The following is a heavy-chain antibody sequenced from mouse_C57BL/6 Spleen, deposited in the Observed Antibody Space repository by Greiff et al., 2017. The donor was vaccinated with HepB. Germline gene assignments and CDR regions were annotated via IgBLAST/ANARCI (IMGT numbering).Heavy chain of an antibody. CDR2: INPSSGYT. D-gene: IGHD1-1*01. CDR3: ASMITTVVATRDFDG. V-gene: IGHV1-7*01. Sequence: QVQLQQSGAELAKPGASVKLSCKASGYTFTSYWMHWVKQRPGQGLEWIGYINPSSGYTKYNQKFKDKATLTADKSSSTAYMQLSSLTYEDSAVYDCASMITTVVATRDFDGWGTGTTVTVSS. CDR1: GYTFTSYW. J-gene: IGHJ1*03.